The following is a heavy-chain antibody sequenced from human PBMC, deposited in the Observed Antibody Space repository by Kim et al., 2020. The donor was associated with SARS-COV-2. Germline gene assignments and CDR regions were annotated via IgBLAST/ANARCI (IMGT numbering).Heavy chain of an antibody. J-gene: IGHJ4*02. V-gene: IGHV3-11*04. CDR2: TT. D-gene: IGHD3-10*01. Sequence: TTDYSNSVKARFTNSRENAKNSLYLQMNSLRAEDTAVYYCARDLGGYFDYWGQGTLVTVSS. CDR3: ARDLGGYFDY.